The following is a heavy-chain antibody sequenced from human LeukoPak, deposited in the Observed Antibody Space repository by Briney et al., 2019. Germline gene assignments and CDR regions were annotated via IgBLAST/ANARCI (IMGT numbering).Heavy chain of an antibody. Sequence: GSLRLSCAASGFTFSSYAMSWVRQPPGKGLEWIGEIYHSGSTNYNPSLKSRVTISVDKSKNQFSLKLNSVTAADTAVYYCASRRDGYGYWGQGTLVTVSS. J-gene: IGHJ4*02. D-gene: IGHD5-24*01. CDR2: IYHSGST. V-gene: IGHV4-4*02. CDR1: GFTFSSYAM. CDR3: ASRRDGYGY.